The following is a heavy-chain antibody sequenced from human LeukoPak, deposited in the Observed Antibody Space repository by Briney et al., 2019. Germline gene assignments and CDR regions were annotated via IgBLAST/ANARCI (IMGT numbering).Heavy chain of an antibody. CDR3: ARSLGSFDY. D-gene: IGHD7-27*01. Sequence: SETLSLTCAVSGYSISSGYYWGWIQQPPGEGPEWIGSIYHSGSTYYNPSLKSRVTISVDTSKNQFSLKLSSVTAADTAVYYCARSLGSFDYWGQGTLVTVSS. CDR1: GYSISSGYY. V-gene: IGHV4-38-2*01. CDR2: IYHSGST. J-gene: IGHJ4*02.